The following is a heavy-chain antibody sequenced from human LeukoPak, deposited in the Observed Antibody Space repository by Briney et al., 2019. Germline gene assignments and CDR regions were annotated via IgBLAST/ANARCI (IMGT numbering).Heavy chain of an antibody. CDR3: AREYSASEH. V-gene: IGHV1-2*02. J-gene: IGHJ1*01. CDR2: IDPNNGDT. CDR1: GYTFTGHF. D-gene: IGHD4-11*01. Sequence: GASVKVSCRASGYTFTGHFLHWVRQAPGQGLEGMAWIDPNNGDTQYAQNFQGRITVTRDTSISTVYMELSRLTSDDTAVYYCAREYSASEHWGQGTLVTVSS.